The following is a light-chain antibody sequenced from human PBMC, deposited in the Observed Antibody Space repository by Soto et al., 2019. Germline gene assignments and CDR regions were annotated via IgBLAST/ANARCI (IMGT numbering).Light chain of an antibody. J-gene: IGKJ4*01. CDR3: QQFDNVPLT. V-gene: IGKV1-17*01. Sequence: EIRMTQSPSSLSSSVKDEVAITCRASQGISNDLAWYQQKPGKVPKRLIYAASSLQSGVPSRFAGSGSGTEFTLTITSLQPEDIATYYCQQFDNVPLTFGGGTKVDIK. CDR2: AAS. CDR1: QGISND.